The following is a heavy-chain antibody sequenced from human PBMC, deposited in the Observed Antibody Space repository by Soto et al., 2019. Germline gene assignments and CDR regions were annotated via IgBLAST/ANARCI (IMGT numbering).Heavy chain of an antibody. V-gene: IGHV4-59*01. CDR1: GGSISNYY. D-gene: IGHD3-16*01. J-gene: IGHJ5*02. CDR3: ASGGNWFDP. CDR2: MYYNGNI. Sequence: SETLSLTCNVSGGSISNYYWAWVRQSPEKGLEWIGYMYYNGNINYNPSLKSRVTISIDTSKNQFSLTLKSVTAADTAVYYCASGGNWFDPWGQGVLVTVSS.